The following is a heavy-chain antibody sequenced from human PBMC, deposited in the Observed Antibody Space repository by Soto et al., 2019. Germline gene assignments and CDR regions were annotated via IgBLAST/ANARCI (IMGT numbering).Heavy chain of an antibody. CDR1: GFTFSSYG. D-gene: IGHD5-12*01. CDR2: IWYDGSNK. Sequence: GGSLRLSCAASGFTFSSYGMHWVRQAPGKGLEWVAVIWYDGSNKYYADSVKGRFTISRDNSKNTLYLQMNSLRAEDTAVYYCARSNSGYDLSDYYYYGMDVWGQGTTVTVSS. V-gene: IGHV3-33*01. J-gene: IGHJ6*02. CDR3: ARSNSGYDLSDYYYYGMDV.